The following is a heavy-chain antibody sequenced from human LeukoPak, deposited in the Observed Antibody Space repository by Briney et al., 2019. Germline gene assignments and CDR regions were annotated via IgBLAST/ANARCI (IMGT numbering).Heavy chain of an antibody. V-gene: IGHV3-30*18. Sequence: PGGSLRLSCAASGFTFSSYGMHWVRQAPGKGLEWVAVISYDGSNKYYADSVKGRFTISRDNSKNTLYLQMNSLRAEDTAVYYCAKDRSSTSCYLVGDCDYYGMDVWGQGTTVTVSS. CDR3: AKDRSSTSCYLVGDCDYYGMDV. CDR1: GFTFSSYG. D-gene: IGHD2-2*01. CDR2: ISYDGSNK. J-gene: IGHJ6*02.